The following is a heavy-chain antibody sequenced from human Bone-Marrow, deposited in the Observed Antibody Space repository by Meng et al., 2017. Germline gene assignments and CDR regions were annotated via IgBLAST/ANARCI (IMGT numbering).Heavy chain of an antibody. CDR1: GGSISSGGYY. CDR3: ARDIRQGGNIWFDP. CDR2: IYYSGTT. D-gene: IGHD3-16*01. Sequence: QVQLQVSGPGLVKPSQTLSLTRTVSGGSISSGGYYWSWIRQHPGKGLEWIGYIYYSGTTYYNPSLSSLVTISVDTSKNQFSLNLSSVTAADTAVYYCARDIRQGGNIWFDPRGQGTLVTVSS. J-gene: IGHJ5*02. V-gene: IGHV4-31*01.